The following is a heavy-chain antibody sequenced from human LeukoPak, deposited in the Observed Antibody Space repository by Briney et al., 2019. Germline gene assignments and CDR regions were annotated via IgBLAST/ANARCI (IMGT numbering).Heavy chain of an antibody. V-gene: IGHV3-23*01. CDR1: GXTFSTYG. CDR2: ISGSGGST. D-gene: IGHD3-10*01. CDR3: AKDGMVRGVIGHLGY. Sequence: PGGSLRLSCEASGXTFSTYGMHWVRQAPGKGLEWVLAISGSGGSTYYADSVKGRFTISRDNSKNTLYLQMNSLRAEDTAVYYCAKDGMVRGVIGHLGYWGQGTLVTVSS. J-gene: IGHJ4*02.